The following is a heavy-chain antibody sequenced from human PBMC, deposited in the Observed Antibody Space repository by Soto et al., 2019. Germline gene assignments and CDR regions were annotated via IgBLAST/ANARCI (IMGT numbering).Heavy chain of an antibody. Sequence: GGSLRLSCAASGFTFSSYAMSWVRQAPGKGLEWVSAISGSGGSTDYVDSVKGRFTISRDNSKNTLYLQRNSLRAEDTAVYYCALLQEYGYRPGTYLASWGQGLLVS. J-gene: IGHJ5*02. V-gene: IGHV3-23*01. D-gene: IGHD1-26*01. CDR1: GFTFSSYA. CDR2: ISGSGGST. CDR3: ALLQEYGYRPGTYLAS.